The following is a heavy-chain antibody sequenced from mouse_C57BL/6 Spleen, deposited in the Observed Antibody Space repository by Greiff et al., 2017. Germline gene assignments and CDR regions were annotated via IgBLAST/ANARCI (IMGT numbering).Heavy chain of an antibody. D-gene: IGHD3-1*01. J-gene: IGHJ1*03. CDR2: INPGSGGT. Sequence: VQLQQSGAELVRPGTSVKVSCKASGYAFTNYLIEWVKQRPGQGLEWIGVINPGSGGTNYNEKFKGKATLTADKSSSTAYMQLSSLTSEDSAVYFCARGLRDWYFDVWGTGTTVTVSS. CDR3: ARGLRDWYFDV. CDR1: GYAFTNYL. V-gene: IGHV1-54*01.